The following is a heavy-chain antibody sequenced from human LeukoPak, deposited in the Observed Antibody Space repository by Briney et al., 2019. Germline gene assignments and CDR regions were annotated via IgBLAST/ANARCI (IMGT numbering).Heavy chain of an antibody. CDR2: IYYTGST. J-gene: IGHJ5*02. V-gene: IGHV4-59*01. CDR3: ARGSGWNAFDP. D-gene: IGHD6-19*01. CDR1: GGSIDSYY. Sequence: KPSETLSLTCTVSGGSIDSYYWSWIRQPPGKGLEWIGYIYYTGSTEYHPSLKSRVTISLDTSKNQFSLKLTSVTAADTAVYYCARGSGWNAFDPWGQGTLVTVSS.